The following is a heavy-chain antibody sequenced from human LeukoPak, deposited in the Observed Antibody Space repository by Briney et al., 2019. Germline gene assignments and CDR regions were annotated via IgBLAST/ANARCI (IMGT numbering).Heavy chain of an antibody. CDR3: ARQRVGATTFYYMDV. D-gene: IGHD1-26*01. CDR2: IYYSGST. J-gene: IGHJ6*03. CDR1: GGSISSSSYY. Sequence: SETLSLTCTVSGGSISSSSYYWGWIRQPPGKGLEWIGSIYYSGSTYYNPSLKSRVTISVDTSKNQFSLKLSSVTAADTAVYYCARQRVGATTFYYMDVWGKGTTVTISS. V-gene: IGHV4-39*01.